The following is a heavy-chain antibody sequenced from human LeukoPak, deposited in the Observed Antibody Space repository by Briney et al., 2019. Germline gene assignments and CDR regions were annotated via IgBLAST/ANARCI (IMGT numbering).Heavy chain of an antibody. V-gene: IGHV4-30-4*01. Sequence: SETLSLTCTVSGGSISSGDYYWSWIRQPPGKGLEWIGYIYYSGSTSYNPYLKSRVTISVDTSKNQFSLKLSSVTAADTAVYYCARDAGYTYGPFGYWGQGTLVTVSS. CDR2: IYYSGST. CDR1: GGSISSGDYY. J-gene: IGHJ4*02. D-gene: IGHD5-18*01. CDR3: ARDAGYTYGPFGY.